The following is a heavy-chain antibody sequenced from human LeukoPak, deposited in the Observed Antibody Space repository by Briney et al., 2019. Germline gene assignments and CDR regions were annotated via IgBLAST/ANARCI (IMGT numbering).Heavy chain of an antibody. D-gene: IGHD2-2*01. Sequence: SETLSLTCGVSGGSIDITNYWSWVRPPPQKRLEWIGEISHGGTTNYNPSLRSRVAMSLDRANNQFSLSLMSVTAADTAVYYCTRESRPFCPFACWGQGVLVTVPS. CDR2: ISHGGTT. J-gene: IGHJ4*02. CDR1: GGSIDITNY. V-gene: IGHV4-4*02. CDR3: TRESRPFCPFAC.